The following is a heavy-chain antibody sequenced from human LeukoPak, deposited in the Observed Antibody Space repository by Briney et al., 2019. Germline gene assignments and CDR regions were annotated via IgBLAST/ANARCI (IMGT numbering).Heavy chain of an antibody. CDR2: IRNDGRNK. Sequence: GGSLRLSCAASGFTFSTYDMHWVRQAPGKGLEWVAFIRNDGRNKYYVDSAKGRFTISRDNSKNTLYLQMNSLRPEDTAVYYCAKGHSAGWYDFDYWGQGTLATVSS. J-gene: IGHJ4*02. CDR1: GFTFSTYD. CDR3: AKGHSAGWYDFDY. D-gene: IGHD6-19*01. V-gene: IGHV3-30*02.